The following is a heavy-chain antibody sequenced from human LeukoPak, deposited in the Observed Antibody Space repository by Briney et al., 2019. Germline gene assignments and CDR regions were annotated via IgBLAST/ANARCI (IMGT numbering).Heavy chain of an antibody. J-gene: IGHJ5*02. CDR2: INPNSGGT. CDR1: GYTFTGYY. CDR3: ARDFRLLRYFDWLLYH. D-gene: IGHD3-9*01. Sequence: GPVKVSCKASGYTFTGYYMHWVRQAPGQGLERMGWINPNSGGTNYAQKFQGRVTMTRDTSISTAYMELSRLRSDDTAVYYCARDFRLLRYFDWLLYHWGQGTLVTVSS. V-gene: IGHV1-2*02.